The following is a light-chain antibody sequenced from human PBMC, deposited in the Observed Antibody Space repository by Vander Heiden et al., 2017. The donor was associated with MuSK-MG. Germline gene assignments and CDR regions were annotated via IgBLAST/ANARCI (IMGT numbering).Light chain of an antibody. CDR3: CSYAGSYTGV. V-gene: IGLV2-11*01. J-gene: IGLJ2*01. CDR2: DVT. Sequence: QSALTQPRPVSGTPGQSVTISCAGTSSDVGTYNYPSWYQQQPGKAPKLVIYDVTKRPSGVPDRVSGSKSGDTASLTISGLQAEDEAEYYCCSYAGSYTGVFGGGTKLTVL. CDR1: SSDVGTYNY.